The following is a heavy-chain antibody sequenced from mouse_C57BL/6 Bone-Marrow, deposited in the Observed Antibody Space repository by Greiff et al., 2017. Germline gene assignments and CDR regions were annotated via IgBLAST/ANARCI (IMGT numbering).Heavy chain of an antibody. CDR3: ARQLRLRRKGAMDY. CDR1: GYTFTSYG. V-gene: IGHV1-81*01. J-gene: IGHJ4*01. D-gene: IGHD3-2*02. CDR2: IYPRSGNT. Sequence: QVQLKESGAELARPGASVKLSCKASGYTFTSYGISWVKQRTGQGLEWIGEIYPRSGNTYYNEKFTGKATLTADKSSSTAYMELRSLTSEDSAVYFCARQLRLRRKGAMDYWGQGTSVTVSS.